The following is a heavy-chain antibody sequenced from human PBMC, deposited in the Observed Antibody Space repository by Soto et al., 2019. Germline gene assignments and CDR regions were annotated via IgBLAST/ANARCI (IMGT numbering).Heavy chain of an antibody. D-gene: IGHD3-10*01. V-gene: IGHV3-30*03. Sequence: GGSLRLSCAASGFTFSSYGMHWVRQAPGKGLEWVAVISYDGSNKYYADSVKGRFTISRENSKNTLYLQMNSLRAEDTAVYYCAREIESMVRGVIILGYYYYGMDVWGQGTTVTVSS. J-gene: IGHJ6*02. CDR3: AREIESMVRGVIILGYYYYGMDV. CDR1: GFTFSSYG. CDR2: ISYDGSNK.